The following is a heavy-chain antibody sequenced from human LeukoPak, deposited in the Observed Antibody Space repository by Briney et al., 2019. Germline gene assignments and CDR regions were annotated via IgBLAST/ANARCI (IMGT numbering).Heavy chain of an antibody. Sequence: GASVKVSCKASGATFSSYAISWVRQAPGQGLEWMGRIIPIFGTANYAQKFQGRVTITTDESTSTAYMELSSLRSEDTAVYYCARDRGYSYGWHYWGQGTLVTVSS. CDR1: GATFSSYA. CDR3: ARDRGYSYGWHY. D-gene: IGHD5-18*01. V-gene: IGHV1-69*05. CDR2: IIPIFGTA. J-gene: IGHJ4*02.